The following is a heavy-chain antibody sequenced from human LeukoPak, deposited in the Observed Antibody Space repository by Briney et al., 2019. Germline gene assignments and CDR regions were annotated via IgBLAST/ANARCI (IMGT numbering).Heavy chain of an antibody. CDR2: IYHSGST. D-gene: IGHD1-26*01. Sequence: PSETLSLTCTVSGYSISSGYYWGWIRQPPGKGLEWIGSIYHSGSTNYNSSLKSRVTISVDTSKNQFSLKLSSVTAADTAVYYCARAGLTRSGSHGFDPWGQGTLVTVSS. J-gene: IGHJ5*02. V-gene: IGHV4-38-2*02. CDR3: ARAGLTRSGSHGFDP. CDR1: GYSISSGYY.